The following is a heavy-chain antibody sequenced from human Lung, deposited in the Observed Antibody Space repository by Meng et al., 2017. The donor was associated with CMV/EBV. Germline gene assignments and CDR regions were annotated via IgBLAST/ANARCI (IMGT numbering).Heavy chain of an antibody. Sequence: GGSLRLXXSTSGFTFGDYAMNWVRQAPGKGLEWVGFIRSKAYGGTTEHAASVKGRFTISRDDSKSIAYLRMNSLKTEDTAVYYCVRLGGYCSSTSCYYYGMDVWGQGTXVTVSS. V-gene: IGHV3-49*04. D-gene: IGHD2-2*01. CDR1: GFTFGDYA. CDR2: IRSKAYGGTT. J-gene: IGHJ6*02. CDR3: VRLGGYCSSTSCYYYGMDV.